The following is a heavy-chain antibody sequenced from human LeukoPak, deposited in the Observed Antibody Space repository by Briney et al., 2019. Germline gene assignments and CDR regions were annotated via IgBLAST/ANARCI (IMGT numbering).Heavy chain of an antibody. CDR3: ARENYDILTGYYNELLH. J-gene: IGHJ4*02. V-gene: IGHV1-46*01. D-gene: IGHD3-9*01. Sequence: ASVKVSCKASGYTFTSYYMHWVRQAPGQGLEWMGIINPSGGSTSYAQKFQGRVTMTRDTSTSTVYMELSSLRSEDTAVYYCARENYDILTGYYNELLHWGQGTLVTVSS. CDR2: INPSGGST. CDR1: GYTFTSYY.